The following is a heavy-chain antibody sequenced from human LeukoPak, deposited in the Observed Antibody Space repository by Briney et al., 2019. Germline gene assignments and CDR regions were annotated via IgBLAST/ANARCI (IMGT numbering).Heavy chain of an antibody. CDR2: ISSSSSTI. V-gene: IGHV3-48*04. CDR1: GFTFSSYS. D-gene: IGHD5-24*01. CDR3: ARSWPGGWFDP. J-gene: IGHJ5*02. Sequence: GRSLRLSCAASGFTFSSYSMNWVRQAPGKGLEWVSYISSSSSTIYYADSVKGRFTISRDNAKNSLYLQMNSLRAEDTAVYYCARSWPGGWFDPWGQGTLVTVSS.